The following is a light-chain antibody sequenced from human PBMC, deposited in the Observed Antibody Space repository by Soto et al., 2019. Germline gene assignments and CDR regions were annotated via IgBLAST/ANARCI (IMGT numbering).Light chain of an antibody. CDR1: SSDVGGYNY. V-gene: IGLV2-14*01. Sequence: QSVLTQPASVPGSPGQSITISCTGTSSDVGGYNYVSWYQHHPGEAPKLMIFEVTKRPSGVSNRFSGSKSGNTASLTISGLQAEDEADYFCNSYTTSSTYVFGSGTKVTV. CDR2: EVT. J-gene: IGLJ1*01. CDR3: NSYTTSSTYV.